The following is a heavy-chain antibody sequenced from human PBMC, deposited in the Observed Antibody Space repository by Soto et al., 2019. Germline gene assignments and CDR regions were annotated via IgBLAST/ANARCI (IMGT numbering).Heavy chain of an antibody. CDR2: ISYDGSNK. CDR1: GLTFSSYA. Sequence: PGGSLRLSCAASGLTFSSYAMHWVRQAPGKGLEWVAVISYDGSNKYYADSVKGRFTISRDNSKNTLYLQMNSLRAEDTAVYYCARAPHSSSWYYFDYWGQGTLVTVSS. CDR3: ARAPHSSSWYYFDY. J-gene: IGHJ4*02. D-gene: IGHD6-13*01. V-gene: IGHV3-30-3*01.